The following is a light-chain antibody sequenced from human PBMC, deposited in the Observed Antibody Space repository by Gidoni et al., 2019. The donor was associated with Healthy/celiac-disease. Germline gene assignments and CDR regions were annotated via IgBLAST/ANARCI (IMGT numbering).Light chain of an antibody. CDR2: WAS. V-gene: IGKV4-1*01. J-gene: IGKJ1*01. Sequence: DTVMTQSPDSLAVSLGERATINCKSSQSVLYSSNNKNYLAWYQQKPGPPPRLLIYWASTRESGVPDRFSGSGSGTDYTLTISSLQAEDVAVYYCQKYYSTPPWTFGQGTKVEIK. CDR1: QSVLYSSNNKNY. CDR3: QKYYSTPPWT.